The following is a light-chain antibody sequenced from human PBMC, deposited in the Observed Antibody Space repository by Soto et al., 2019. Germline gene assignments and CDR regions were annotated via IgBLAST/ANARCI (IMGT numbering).Light chain of an antibody. CDR2: GAS. V-gene: IGKV1-39*01. CDR3: QQTYSTPWT. J-gene: IGKJ1*01. Sequence: DIQMTQSPSSLSASMGDRVSITCRASQSIGTDLNWYQQKPGKAPKLLTYGASTLQGGVPSRFSGSVSGTEFTLTISSLQPGDLATYFCQQTYSTPWTFGQGTKVDI. CDR1: QSIGTD.